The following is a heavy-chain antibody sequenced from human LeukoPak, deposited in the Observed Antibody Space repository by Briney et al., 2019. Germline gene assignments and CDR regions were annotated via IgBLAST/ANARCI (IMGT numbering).Heavy chain of an antibody. CDR1: GFIFSSYS. CDR3: ARGGFYDYVWGSYRIDY. D-gene: IGHD3-16*02. CDR2: ISSSSSYK. J-gene: IGHJ4*02. Sequence: GGSLRLSWAASGFIFSSYSMNLVRQAPGKGLEWVSSISSSSSYKYYADSAKGRFTISRDNSKNSLYQQRNSLRAEDTAVYYCARGGFYDYVWGSYRIDYWGQGTLVTVSS. V-gene: IGHV3-21*01.